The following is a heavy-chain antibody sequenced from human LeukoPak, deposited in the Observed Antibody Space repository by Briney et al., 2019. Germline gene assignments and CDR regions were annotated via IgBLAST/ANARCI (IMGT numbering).Heavy chain of an antibody. J-gene: IGHJ4*02. Sequence: ASVKVSCKASGYTFTGYYMHWVRQAPGQGIDWMGRINPNSGGTNYAQKFQGRVTMTRDTSISTAYMELSRLRSDDTAVYYCARGALKLLWFREPSFCYFDYWGQGTLVTVSS. D-gene: IGHD3-10*01. CDR3: ARGALKLLWFREPSFCYFDY. CDR2: INPNSGGT. CDR1: GYTFTGYY. V-gene: IGHV1-2*06.